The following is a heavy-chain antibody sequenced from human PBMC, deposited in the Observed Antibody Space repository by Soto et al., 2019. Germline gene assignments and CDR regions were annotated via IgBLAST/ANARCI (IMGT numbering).Heavy chain of an antibody. V-gene: IGHV4-59*01. J-gene: IGHJ5*02. CDR3: ARDLTGGIAWFDP. Sequence: SETLSLTCTVSGGSISGYYWSWIRQPPGKGLEWIGYIYYSGSTNYNPSLKSRVTISVDTSKNQFSLKLSSVTAADTAVYYCARDLTGGIAWFDPWGQGTLVTVSS. CDR1: GGSISGYY. CDR2: IYYSGST. D-gene: IGHD6-13*01.